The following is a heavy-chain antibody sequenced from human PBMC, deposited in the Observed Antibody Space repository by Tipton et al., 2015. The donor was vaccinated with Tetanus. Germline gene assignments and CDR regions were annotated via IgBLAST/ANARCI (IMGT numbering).Heavy chain of an antibody. CDR2: INHSGST. CDR1: GGSFSGYY. V-gene: IGHV4-34*01. Sequence: TLSLTCAVYGGSFSGYYWSWIRQPPGKVLEWVGEINHSGSTNYNPSLKSRVTISEDTSKNQFSLKLSSVTAADTAVYYCARRSSGYDSKFGYWGQGTLVTVSS. D-gene: IGHD5-12*01. J-gene: IGHJ4*02. CDR3: ARRSSGYDSKFGY.